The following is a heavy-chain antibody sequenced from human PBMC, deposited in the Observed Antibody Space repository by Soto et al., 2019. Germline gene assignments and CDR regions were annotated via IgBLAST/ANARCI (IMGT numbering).Heavy chain of an antibody. CDR2: IIPFVGTI. CDR1: GGTFSDHT. Sequence: QVQLEQSGAEVKKPGSSVSVSCKISGGTFSDHTFSWVRQAPGQGLEWLGGIIPFVGTINYAQKFRGRGKSGSDDSTGTACMKWGSLEAEDTAKYCGGSSLMVVGGEKWFYYYGVDVWGRGTAVTVFS. D-gene: IGHD2-15*01. V-gene: IGHV1-69*01. CDR3: GSSLMVVGGEKWFYYYGVDV. J-gene: IGHJ6*02.